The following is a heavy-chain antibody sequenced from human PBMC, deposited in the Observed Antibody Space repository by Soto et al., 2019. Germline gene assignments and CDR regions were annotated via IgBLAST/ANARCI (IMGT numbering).Heavy chain of an antibody. Sequence: QVQLVQSGAEVKKPGSSVKVSCKASGGTFSSYAISWVRQAPGQGLEWMGGIIPIFGTANYAQKFQGRVTITADESTSTAYMELSSLRSEDTAVYYCARVPYCSGGSCYHKGGGMDVWGQGTTVTVSS. CDR1: GGTFSSYA. CDR3: ARVPYCSGGSCYHKGGGMDV. D-gene: IGHD2-15*01. CDR2: IIPIFGTA. J-gene: IGHJ6*02. V-gene: IGHV1-69*12.